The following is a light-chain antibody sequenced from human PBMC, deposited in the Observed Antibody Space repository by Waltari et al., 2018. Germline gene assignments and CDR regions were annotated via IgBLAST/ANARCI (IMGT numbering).Light chain of an antibody. J-gene: IGLJ1*01. CDR3: QAWDSGTAV. CDR1: NLGDKF. V-gene: IGLV3-1*01. Sequence: SYELTQPPSVSVSPGQTASISCSGDNLGDKFASWYQQKPGQSPLLVIYQDNRRPSGIQERFSGANSGNTATLIISGTQAMDEADYYCQAWDSGTAVFGTGTKVTVL. CDR2: QDN.